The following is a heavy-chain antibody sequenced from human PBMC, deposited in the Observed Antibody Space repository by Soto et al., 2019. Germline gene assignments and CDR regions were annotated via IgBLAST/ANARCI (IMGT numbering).Heavy chain of an antibody. D-gene: IGHD3-3*01. CDR3: AKVPRYELGVVTEGCFDY. Sequence: EVQLVESGGVVVQPGGSLRLSCAASGFTFDDYTMHWVRQAPGKGLEWVSLISWDGGSTYYADSVKGRFTISRDNSKNSLYLQMNSLRTEDTTLYYCAKVPRYELGVVTEGCFDYWGQGTLVTVSS. CDR1: GFTFDDYT. CDR2: ISWDGGST. J-gene: IGHJ4*02. V-gene: IGHV3-43*01.